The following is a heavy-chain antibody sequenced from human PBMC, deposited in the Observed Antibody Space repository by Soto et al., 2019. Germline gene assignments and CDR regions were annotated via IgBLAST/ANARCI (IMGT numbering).Heavy chain of an antibody. J-gene: IGHJ6*02. CDR3: ARHSSQRGFYYYGMDV. CDR2: IIPIFGTA. CDR1: GGTFSSYA. D-gene: IGHD6-13*01. V-gene: IGHV1-69*13. Sequence: GASVKVSCKASGGTFSSYAISWVRQAPGQGLEWMGGIIPIFGTANYAQKFQGRVTITADESTSTAYMELSSLRSEDTAVYYCARHSSQRGFYYYGMDVWGQGTTVTVSS.